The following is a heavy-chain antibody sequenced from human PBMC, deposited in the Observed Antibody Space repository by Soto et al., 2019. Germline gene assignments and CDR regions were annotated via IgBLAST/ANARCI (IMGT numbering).Heavy chain of an antibody. CDR2: ISWDGGST. Sequence: EVQLVESGGVVVQPGGSLRLSCAASGFTFDDYTMHWVRQAPGKGLEWVSLISWDGGSTYYADSVKGRFTISRDNSKNSLYLQVNSLRTEDTALYCCASTRSSSRAGDAFDIWGQGTMVTVSS. D-gene: IGHD6-13*01. J-gene: IGHJ3*02. CDR3: ASTRSSSRAGDAFDI. CDR1: GFTFDDYT. V-gene: IGHV3-43*01.